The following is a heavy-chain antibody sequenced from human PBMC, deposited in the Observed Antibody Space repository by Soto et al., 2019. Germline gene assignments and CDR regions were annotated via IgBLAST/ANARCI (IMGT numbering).Heavy chain of an antibody. CDR3: ANGVGGAVAGTAFDF. CDR1: GFTFSSYG. Sequence: QVQLVESGGGVVQPGRSLRLSCAASGFTFSSYGMHWVRQAPGKGLEWVAVISYDGSNKYYADSVKGRFTISRDNSKNTLYLQMNSLRAEDTAVYYCANGVGGAVAGTAFDFWGQGTMVTVSS. D-gene: IGHD6-19*01. J-gene: IGHJ3*01. V-gene: IGHV3-30*18. CDR2: ISYDGSNK.